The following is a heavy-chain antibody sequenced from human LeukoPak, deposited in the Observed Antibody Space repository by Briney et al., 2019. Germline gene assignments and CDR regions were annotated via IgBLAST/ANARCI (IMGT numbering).Heavy chain of an antibody. CDR1: GFTFSSYW. CDR2: IKQDGSEK. CDR3: ARDSGRPSYGDYVYFQH. V-gene: IGHV3-7*01. D-gene: IGHD4-17*01. J-gene: IGHJ1*01. Sequence: GGSLGLSCAASGFTFSSYWMNWVRQAPGKGLEWVANIKQDGSEKYYVDSVKGRFTISRDNAKNSLYLQMNSLRAEDTAVYYCARDSGRPSYGDYVYFQHWGQGTLVTVSS.